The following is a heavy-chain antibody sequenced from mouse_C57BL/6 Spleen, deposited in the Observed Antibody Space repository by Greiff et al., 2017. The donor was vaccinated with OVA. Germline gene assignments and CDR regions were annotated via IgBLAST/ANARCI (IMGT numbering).Heavy chain of an antibody. CDR3: ARRTTVVAIDY. D-gene: IGHD1-1*01. CDR2: IYPSDSET. V-gene: IGHV1-61*01. Sequence: QVQLQQPGAELVRPGSSVKLSCKASGYTFTSYWMDWVKQRPGQGLEWIGNIYPSDSETHYNQKFKDKATLTVDKSSSTAYMQLSSLTSEDSAVYYCARRTTVVAIDYWGQGTTLTVSS. CDR1: GYTFTSYW. J-gene: IGHJ2*01.